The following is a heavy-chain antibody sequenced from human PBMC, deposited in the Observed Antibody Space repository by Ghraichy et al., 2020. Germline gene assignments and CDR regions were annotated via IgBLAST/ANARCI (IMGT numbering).Heavy chain of an antibody. CDR1: GYTLTELS. CDR3: ATKSLDFWSGYRYYYYGMDV. J-gene: IGHJ6*02. D-gene: IGHD3-3*01. CDR2: FDPEDGET. Sequence: ASVKVSCKVSGYTLTELSMHWVRQAPGKGLEWMGGFDPEDGETIYAQKFQGRVTMTEDTSTDTAYMELSSLRSEDTAVYYCATKSLDFWSGYRYYYYGMDVWGQGTTVTVSS. V-gene: IGHV1-24*01.